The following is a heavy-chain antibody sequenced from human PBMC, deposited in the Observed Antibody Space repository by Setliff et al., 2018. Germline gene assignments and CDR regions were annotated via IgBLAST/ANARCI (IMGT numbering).Heavy chain of an antibody. J-gene: IGHJ4*02. D-gene: IGHD5-12*01. CDR3: AGTPALGTSWLSPFDY. CDR2: ISGSGSA. CDR1: GASITTGSYS. Sequence: SETLSLTCTVSGASITTGSYSWSWIRQSAGKGLEWVGRISGSGSATYNPSLQSRVTISIDTSKNQFSLKMSSVTAADTAMYYCAGTPALGTSWLSPFDYWGQGTLVTVSS. V-gene: IGHV4-61*02.